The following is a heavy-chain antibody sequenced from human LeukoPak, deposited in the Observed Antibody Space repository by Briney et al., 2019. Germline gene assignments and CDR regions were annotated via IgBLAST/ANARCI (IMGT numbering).Heavy chain of an antibody. J-gene: IGHJ6*03. CDR3: ARVWGGLGFLEWIQHIDV. V-gene: IGHV4-59*12. Sequence: PSETLSLTCSVSGGSISDNHWSWIRQPPGKGLEWIGYIYNPGSTNYNPSLRSRVTMSVDTSKNQFSLRLTSVTAADTAIYYCARVWGGLGFLEWIQHIDVWGNGTTVIVSS. D-gene: IGHD3-3*01. CDR2: IYNPGST. CDR1: GGSISDNH.